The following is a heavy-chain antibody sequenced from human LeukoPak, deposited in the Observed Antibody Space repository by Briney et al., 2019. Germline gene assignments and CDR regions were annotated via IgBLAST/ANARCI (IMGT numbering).Heavy chain of an antibody. CDR2: INAGNGNT. CDR3: ARDPVTMVRGVIVDYGMDV. V-gene: IGHV1-3*01. D-gene: IGHD3-10*01. Sequence: ASVKVSCKASGYTFTSYAMHWVRQAPGQRLEWMGWINAGNGNTKYSQKFQGRVTITRDTSASTAYMELSSLRSDDTAVYYCARDPVTMVRGVIVDYGMDVWGQGTTVTVSS. J-gene: IGHJ6*02. CDR1: GYTFTSYA.